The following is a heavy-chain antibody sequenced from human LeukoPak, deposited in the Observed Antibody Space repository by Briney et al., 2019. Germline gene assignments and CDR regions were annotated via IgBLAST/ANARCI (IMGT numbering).Heavy chain of an antibody. J-gene: IGHJ4*02. D-gene: IGHD6-19*01. CDR1: GFTFSSYS. CDR3: ARRPTAVAGTGGHFDY. CDR2: ISSSSSYI. V-gene: IGHV3-21*01. Sequence: GGSLRLSCAASGFTFSSYSMNWVRQAPGKGLEWVSSISSSSSYIYYADSVKGRFTISRDNAKNSLYLQMNSLRAEDTAVYYCARRPTAVAGTGGHFDYWGQGTLVTVSS.